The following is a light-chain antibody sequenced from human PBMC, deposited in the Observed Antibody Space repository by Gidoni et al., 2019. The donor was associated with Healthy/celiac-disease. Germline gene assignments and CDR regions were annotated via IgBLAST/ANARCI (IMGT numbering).Light chain of an antibody. CDR1: QSVSSSY. J-gene: IGKJ1*01. Sequence: EIVLTQSPGTLSLSPGERATLSCRASQSVSSSYLAWYQQKPGQAPRLLIYGASSRANGIPDRFSGSGSVTEVTRTVSRLETDDLAVYYCQQYGRSPWTFXXXTKVEIK. V-gene: IGKV3-20*01. CDR3: QQYGRSPWT. CDR2: GAS.